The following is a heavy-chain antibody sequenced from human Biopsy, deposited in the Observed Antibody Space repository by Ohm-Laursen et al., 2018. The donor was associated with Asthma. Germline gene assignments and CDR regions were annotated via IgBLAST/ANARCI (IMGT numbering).Heavy chain of an antibody. Sequence: SLRLSCAASGFTFSTYAMHWVRQAPGKGLEWVAVISYDGSNKYYADSVRGRFTISRDNSKNTLYLQMNSLRAEDTAVYYCASQSSGTDFWSGYYYFDYWGQGTLVTVSS. CDR1: GFTFSTYA. CDR2: ISYDGSNK. D-gene: IGHD3-3*01. CDR3: ASQSSGTDFWSGYYYFDY. V-gene: IGHV3-30-3*01. J-gene: IGHJ4*02.